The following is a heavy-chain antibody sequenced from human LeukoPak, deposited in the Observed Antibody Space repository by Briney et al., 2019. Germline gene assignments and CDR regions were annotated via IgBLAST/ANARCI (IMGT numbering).Heavy chain of an antibody. V-gene: IGHV3-23*01. D-gene: IGHD3-16*01. CDR1: GFTFRNYA. CDR3: ATETGDSSDY. J-gene: IGHJ4*02. Sequence: GGSLRLSCAASGFTFRNYAMSWVRQAPGKGLEWVSAISGSAVNTYYADSVKGRFTVSRDNSKNTLYLQMNSLRAEDTAVYYCATETGDSSDYWGQGTLVTVSS. CDR2: ISGSAVNT.